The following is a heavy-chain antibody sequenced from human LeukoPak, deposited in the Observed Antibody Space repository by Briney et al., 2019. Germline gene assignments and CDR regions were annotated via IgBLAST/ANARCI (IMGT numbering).Heavy chain of an antibody. CDR3: ARAVGEAAAGRGIGY. Sequence: PSETLSLTCAVYGGSFSGYYWSWIRLPPGKGLEWIGEVNHSGSTNYNPSLKSRVAISVDTSKNQFSLKLSSVTAADTAVYYCARAVGEAAAGRGIGYWGQGTLVTVSS. V-gene: IGHV4-34*01. D-gene: IGHD6-13*01. CDR1: GGSFSGYY. CDR2: VNHSGST. J-gene: IGHJ4*02.